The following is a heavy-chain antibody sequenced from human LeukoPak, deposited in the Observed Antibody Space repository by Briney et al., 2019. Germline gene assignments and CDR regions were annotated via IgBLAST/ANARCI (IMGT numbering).Heavy chain of an antibody. CDR3: ARGPPGGYYYYHGMDV. V-gene: IGHV1-8*01. CDR2: INPNSGNT. CDR1: GYTFTSYD. J-gene: IGHJ6*02. Sequence: ASVKVSCKASGYTFTSYDINWVRQATGQGLEWMGWINPNSGNTGYAQKFQGRVTMTRNTSISTAYMELSSLRSEDTAVYYCARGPPGGYYYYHGMDVWGQGTTVTVSS. D-gene: IGHD4-23*01.